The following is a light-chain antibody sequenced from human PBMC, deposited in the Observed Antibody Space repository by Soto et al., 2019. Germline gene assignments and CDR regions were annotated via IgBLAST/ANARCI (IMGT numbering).Light chain of an antibody. CDR2: GAS. V-gene: IGKV1-16*01. CDR1: QDIRKD. J-gene: IGKJ4*01. CDR3: QQYNSYPLT. Sequence: IQMTQSPPSLSASVGDRVTITGQASQDIRKDLAWYQHKPGKAPQILIYGASTLQSGVASRFSGSGSGTDFTLTISSLQPDDFATYYCQQYNSYPLTFGRGTKVDIK.